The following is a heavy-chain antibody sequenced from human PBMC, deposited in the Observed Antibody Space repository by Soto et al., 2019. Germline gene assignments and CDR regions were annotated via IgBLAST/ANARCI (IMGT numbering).Heavy chain of an antibody. Sequence: PSETLSLTCAVYGGSFSGYYWSWIRQPPGKGLEWIGEINHSGSTNYNPSLKSRVTISVDTSKNQFSLKLSSVTAADTAVYYCARWITMVREHIIDYWGQGTLVTVSS. D-gene: IGHD3-10*01. J-gene: IGHJ4*02. V-gene: IGHV4-34*01. CDR1: GGSFSGYY. CDR2: INHSGST. CDR3: ARWITMVREHIIDY.